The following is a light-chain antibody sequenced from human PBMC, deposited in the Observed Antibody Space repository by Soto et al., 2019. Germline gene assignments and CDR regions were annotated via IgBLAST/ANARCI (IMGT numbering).Light chain of an antibody. CDR2: AAS. CDR1: RSISNY. Sequence: DIQMTQSPSSLSASVGDRVTISCRASRSISNYLNWYQHKSGKAPRLLIYAASSLQTGVPSRFSGTGAGTAFTLTITNLQPEDSATYYCQQSYSVPRFGQGTRV. CDR3: QQSYSVPR. V-gene: IGKV1-39*01. J-gene: IGKJ1*01.